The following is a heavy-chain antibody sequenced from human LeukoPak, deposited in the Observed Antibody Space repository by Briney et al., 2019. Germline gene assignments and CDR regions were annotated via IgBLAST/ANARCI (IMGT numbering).Heavy chain of an antibody. D-gene: IGHD4-17*01. Sequence: GGSLRLSCAASGFTFSSYAMSWVRQAPGKGLEWVSAISGSGGSTSYADSVKGRFTISRDNSKNTLYLQMNSLRAEDTAVYYCAKDRRTVTTRFTFDYWGQGTLVTVSS. CDR2: ISGSGGST. V-gene: IGHV3-23*01. CDR1: GFTFSSYA. J-gene: IGHJ4*02. CDR3: AKDRRTVTTRFTFDY.